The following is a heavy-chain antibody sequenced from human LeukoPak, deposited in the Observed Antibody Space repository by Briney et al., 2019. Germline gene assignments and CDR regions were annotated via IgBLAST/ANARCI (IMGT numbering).Heavy chain of an antibody. V-gene: IGHV4-39*01. D-gene: IGHD2-21*01. CDR3: TKVIRETRFDP. CDR2: IYYSGTT. J-gene: IGHJ5*02. CDR1: GGSISSSGYF. Sequence: SETLSLTCTVSGGSISSSGYFWGWIRQPPGKGLEWIGTIYYSGTTYFNPSLKSRVTISVDTSKNQFSLKLNSVTAADTAVYYCTKVIRETRFDPWGQGTLVTVSS.